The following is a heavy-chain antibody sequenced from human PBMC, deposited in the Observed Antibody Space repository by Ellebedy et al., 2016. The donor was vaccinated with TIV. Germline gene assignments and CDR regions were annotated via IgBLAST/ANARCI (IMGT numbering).Heavy chain of an antibody. V-gene: IGHV3-7*01. D-gene: IGHD3-9*01. CDR2: IKQDGSEK. CDR3: AKDRADILTGDGGFDY. CDR1: GFTFGDYA. J-gene: IGHJ4*02. Sequence: GGSLRLXXTASGFTFGDYAMSWVRQAPGKGLEWVANIKQDGSEKYYVDSVKGRFTISRDNAKNSLYLQMNSLRAEDTAVYYCAKDRADILTGDGGFDYWGQGTLVTVSS.